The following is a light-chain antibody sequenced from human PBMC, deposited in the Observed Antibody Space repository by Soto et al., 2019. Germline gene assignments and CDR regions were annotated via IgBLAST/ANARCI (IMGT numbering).Light chain of an antibody. CDR2: EVT. J-gene: IGLJ2*01. CDR3: SSYTSSTTLDVV. CDR1: SSDVGGHNY. Sequence: QSVLTQPASVSGSPGQSITSSCTGTSSDVGGHNYVSWYQQHPGTAPKLMIYEVTNRPSGVSNRFSGSKSGNTASLTISGXQAEDEADYYCSSYTSSTTLDVVFGGGTKVTVL. V-gene: IGLV2-14*01.